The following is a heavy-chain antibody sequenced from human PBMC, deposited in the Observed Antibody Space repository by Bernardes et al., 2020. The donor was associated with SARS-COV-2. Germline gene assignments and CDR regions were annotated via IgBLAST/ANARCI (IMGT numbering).Heavy chain of an antibody. D-gene: IGHD3-16*01. V-gene: IGHV3-23*01. CDR3: AKSRRSYDYAGSQH. CDR2: IRGSGGST. CDR1: GFTFSSYA. J-gene: IGHJ1*01. Sequence: GGSLRLSCAASGFTFSSYAMSWVRQAPGKGLEWVSGIRGSGGSTHYADSVKGRFTISRDSSKNTLYLQMNSLRAEDMAVYYCAKSRRSYDYAGSQHWGQGTLVTVSS.